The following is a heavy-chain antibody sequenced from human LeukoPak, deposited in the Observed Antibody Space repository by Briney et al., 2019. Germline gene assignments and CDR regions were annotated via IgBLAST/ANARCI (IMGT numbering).Heavy chain of an antibody. CDR1: GGTFSSDA. Sequence: GASVKVSCKASGGTFSSDAISWVRQAPGQRPEWMGKVTPILGIANYAPTFQGRVTLIADKSTNTAYMELSSLRSEDTAIYYCARETYFYDSSGFSYIDWFDPWGQGTLVTVSS. D-gene: IGHD3-22*01. J-gene: IGHJ5*02. CDR2: VTPILGIA. CDR3: ARETYFYDSSGFSYIDWFDP. V-gene: IGHV1-69*04.